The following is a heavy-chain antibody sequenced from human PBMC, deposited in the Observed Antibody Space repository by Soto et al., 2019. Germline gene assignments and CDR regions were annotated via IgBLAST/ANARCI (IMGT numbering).Heavy chain of an antibody. CDR2: INAGNGNT. Sequence: VASVKVSCKXSGYTFTSYAMHWVRQAPGQRLEWMGWINAGNGNTKYSQKFQGRVTITRDTSASTAYMELSSLRSEDTAVYYCARDQPFSGSYCFDYWGQGTLVTVSS. J-gene: IGHJ4*02. CDR3: ARDQPFSGSYCFDY. V-gene: IGHV1-3*01. CDR1: GYTFTSYA. D-gene: IGHD1-26*01.